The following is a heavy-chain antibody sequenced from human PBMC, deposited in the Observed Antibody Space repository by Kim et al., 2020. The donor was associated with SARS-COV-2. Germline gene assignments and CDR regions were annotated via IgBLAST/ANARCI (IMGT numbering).Heavy chain of an antibody. Sequence: YHAYAVSVQSRITINPDTSKNQFALPLNSVTPEDTAVYYCARTVAGTFDYWGQGTLVTVSS. V-gene: IGHV6-1*01. CDR3: ARTVAGTFDY. D-gene: IGHD6-19*01. J-gene: IGHJ4*02. CDR2: YH.